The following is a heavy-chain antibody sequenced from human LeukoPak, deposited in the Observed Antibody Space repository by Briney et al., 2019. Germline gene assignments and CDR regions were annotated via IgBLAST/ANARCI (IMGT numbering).Heavy chain of an antibody. CDR2: TMYRSKWYN. CDR3: ARRLTQYDCFDP. V-gene: IGHV6-1*01. D-gene: IGHD2-2*01. CDR1: GDSVSSNGAA. Sequence: SQTLSLTCAISGDSVSSNGAAWNWIRQSPTRGLGWLGRTMYRSKWYNDYAESVKSRIIINPDTSKNQFSLQLNSVTPEDTAVYYCARRLTQYDCFDPWGQGILVTVSS. J-gene: IGHJ5*02.